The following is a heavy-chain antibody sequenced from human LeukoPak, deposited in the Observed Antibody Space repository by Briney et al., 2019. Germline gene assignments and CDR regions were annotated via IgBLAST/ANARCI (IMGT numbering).Heavy chain of an antibody. CDR3: ARDGGSSDGLDY. J-gene: IGHJ4*02. Sequence: PSETLSLTCTVSGGSISSGSYYWSWIRQPAGKGLEWIGRIYTSGSTNYNPSLKSRVTISVDTSKNQFSLKLSSVTAADTAVYYCARDGGSSDGLDYWGQGTLVTVSS. V-gene: IGHV4-61*02. CDR2: IYTSGST. CDR1: GGSISSGSYY. D-gene: IGHD1-26*01.